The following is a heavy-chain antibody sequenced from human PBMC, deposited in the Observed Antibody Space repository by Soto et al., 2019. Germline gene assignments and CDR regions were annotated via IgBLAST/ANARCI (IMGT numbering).Heavy chain of an antibody. V-gene: IGHV1-46*01. CDR3: ARLYCSSTSCYAPTWEDY. CDR2: INPSGGST. D-gene: IGHD2-2*01. J-gene: IGHJ4*02. CDR1: GYTFTSYY. Sequence: QVQLVQSGAEVKKPGASVKVSCKASGYTFTSYYMHWVRQAPGQGLEWMGIINPSGGSTSYAQKFQGRVTMTRDTSTSTVHMELSSLRSEDTAVYYCARLYCSSTSCYAPTWEDYWGQGTLVTVSS.